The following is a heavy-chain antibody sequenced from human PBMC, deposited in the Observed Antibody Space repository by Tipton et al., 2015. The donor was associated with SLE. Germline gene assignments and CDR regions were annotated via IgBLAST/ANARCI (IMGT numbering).Heavy chain of an antibody. CDR1: GESFNGYF. V-gene: IGHV4-34*12. D-gene: IGHD5-12*01. CDR2: IIHSGVT. Sequence: GLVKPSQTLSLTCAVYGESFNGYFWTWIRQPPGKGLEWIAEIIHSGVTNYNPSLRSRVTISVDMSKNQVSLRLNSITAADTAVYYCARVAPSEVFDYWGRGTPVTVSS. CDR3: ARVAPSEVFDY. J-gene: IGHJ4*02.